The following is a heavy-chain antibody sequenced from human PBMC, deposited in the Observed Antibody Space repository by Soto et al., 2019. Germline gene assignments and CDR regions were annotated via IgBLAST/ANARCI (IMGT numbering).Heavy chain of an antibody. CDR3: AKAEDIVATMNFDY. CDR2: ISWNSGSI. V-gene: IGHV3-9*01. Sequence: GGSLRLSCAASGFTFDDYAMHWVRQAPGKGLEWVSGISWNSGSIGYADSVKGRFTISRDNAKNSLYLQMNSLRAEDTALYYCAKAEDIVATMNFDYWGQGTLVTVSS. J-gene: IGHJ4*02. CDR1: GFTFDDYA. D-gene: IGHD5-12*01.